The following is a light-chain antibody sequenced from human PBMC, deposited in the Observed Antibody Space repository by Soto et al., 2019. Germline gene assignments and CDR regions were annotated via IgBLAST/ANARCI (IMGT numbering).Light chain of an antibody. CDR1: SSDVGGYNY. V-gene: IGLV2-8*01. CDR3: SSGVV. J-gene: IGLJ2*01. CDR2: EVS. Sequence: QSVLTQPPSASGSPGQSVTISCTGTSSDVGGYNYVSWYQQHPGKAPKLMIYEVSKRPSGVPDRFSGSKSGNTASLTVSGLQAEDEADYYCSSGVVFGGGTKLTVL.